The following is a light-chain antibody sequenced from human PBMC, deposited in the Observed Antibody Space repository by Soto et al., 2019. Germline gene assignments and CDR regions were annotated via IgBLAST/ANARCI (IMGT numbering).Light chain of an antibody. CDR1: QNVDYRF. Sequence: TQSPRTLSLSPGERATLSCRSSQNVDYRFLAWYQQKPGQAPRLLMYGANIRATGIPDRFSGSGSGTDFTLTINRLKSEDSAVYFCQQYGTSHLTFGPGTRVQI. CDR3: QQYGTSHLT. V-gene: IGKV3-20*01. CDR2: GAN. J-gene: IGKJ3*01.